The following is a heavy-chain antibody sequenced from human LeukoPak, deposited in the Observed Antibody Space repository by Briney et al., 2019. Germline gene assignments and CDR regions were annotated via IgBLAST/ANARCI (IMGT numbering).Heavy chain of an antibody. J-gene: IGHJ4*02. D-gene: IGHD5-18*01. CDR1: GGSISSGGHY. Sequence: QPSETLSLTCTVSGGSISSGGHYWSWIRQHPGKGLEWVSLISGTGGTTYYADSVKGRFTISRDNSKNTLDLQLNSLRAEDTAVYYCARLLAYGYGSVEDYWGQGTLVTVSS. V-gene: IGHV3-23*01. CDR3: ARLLAYGYGSVEDY. CDR2: ISGTGGTT.